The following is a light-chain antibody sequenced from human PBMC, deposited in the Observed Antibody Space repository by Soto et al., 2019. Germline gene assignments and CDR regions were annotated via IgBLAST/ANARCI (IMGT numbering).Light chain of an antibody. V-gene: IGKV1-5*03. J-gene: IGKJ3*01. Sequence: DIQMTQSPSTLSASVGDRVTITCRASQSISSWLAWYQQKPGKAPKLLIYKASSLESGVPSRVSGSGSGTAFTLTISSLQPDDFATDYCQQYNSYSSTFGPGTKVDIK. CDR3: QQYNSYSST. CDR1: QSISSW. CDR2: KAS.